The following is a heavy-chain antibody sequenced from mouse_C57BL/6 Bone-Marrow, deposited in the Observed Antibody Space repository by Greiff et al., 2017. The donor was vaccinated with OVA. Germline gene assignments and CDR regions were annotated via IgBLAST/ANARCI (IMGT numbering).Heavy chain of an antibody. CDR2: IRSKSNNYAT. CDR3: VRRATYYSNYVGDAMDY. D-gene: IGHD2-5*01. J-gene: IGHJ4*01. Sequence: EVQLQESGGGLVQPKGSLKLSCAASGFSFNTYAMNWVRQAPGKGLEWVARIRSKSNNYATYYADSVKDRFTISRDDSESMLYLQMNNLKTEDTAMYYCVRRATYYSNYVGDAMDYWGQGTSVTVSS. CDR1: GFSFNTYA. V-gene: IGHV10-1*01.